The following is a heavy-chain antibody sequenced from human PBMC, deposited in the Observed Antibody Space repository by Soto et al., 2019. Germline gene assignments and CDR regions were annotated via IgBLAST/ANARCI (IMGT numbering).Heavy chain of an antibody. CDR2: ISYDGSNK. V-gene: IGHV3-30-3*01. CDR1: GFTFSSYA. J-gene: IGHJ4*02. D-gene: IGHD1-26*01. CDR3: ARKRASWSMSGSYYLY. Sequence: GGSLRLSCAASGFTFSSYAMHWVRQAPGKGLEWVAVISYDGSNKYYADSVKGRFTISRDNSKNTLYLQMNSLRAEDTAVYYCARKRASWSMSGSYYLYWGQGTLVTVSS.